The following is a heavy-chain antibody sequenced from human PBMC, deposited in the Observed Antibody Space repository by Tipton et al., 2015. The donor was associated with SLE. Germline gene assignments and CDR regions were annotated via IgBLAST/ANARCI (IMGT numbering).Heavy chain of an antibody. J-gene: IGHJ3*02. CDR1: GGSFSGYY. Sequence: LRLSCAVYGGSFSGYYWSWIRQPPGKGLEWIGEINHGGSTNYNPSLKSRVTISVDTSKNQFSLKLSSVTAADTAVYYCARGGGQRGRAFDIWGQGTWVTVSS. V-gene: IGHV4-34*01. CDR3: ARGGGQRGRAFDI. CDR2: INHGGST. D-gene: IGHD3-10*01.